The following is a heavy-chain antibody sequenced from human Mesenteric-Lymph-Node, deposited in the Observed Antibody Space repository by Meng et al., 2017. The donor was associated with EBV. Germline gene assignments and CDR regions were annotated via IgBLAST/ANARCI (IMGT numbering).Heavy chain of an antibody. CDR1: GGSISGSTDF. J-gene: IGHJ5*02. CDR3: ARGVQVAWRFDP. D-gene: IGHD2-15*01. Sequence: QGQLQESGPGLVKPSQTLSLTCAVYGGSISGSTDFWSWIRQPPGKGLEWIGEINHSGSANYNPSLKSRVTISIDTSKNQFSLRLNSVTAADTAVYYCARGVQVAWRFDPWGQGTLVTVSS. CDR2: INHSGSA. V-gene: IGHV4-30-4*01.